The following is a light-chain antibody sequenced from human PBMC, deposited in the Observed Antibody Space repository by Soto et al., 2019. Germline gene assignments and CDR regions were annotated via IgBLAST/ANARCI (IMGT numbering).Light chain of an antibody. Sequence: DIQMTQSPSTLSASVGDPVTITCRASHNISTWLAWYQQKPGKAPKLLIYKASNLENGVPSRFGGSGSGTDFTLAISSLQPDDFESYYCQQSHYYARTFGQGTKVELK. CDR2: KAS. CDR3: QQSHYYART. V-gene: IGKV1-5*03. J-gene: IGKJ1*01. CDR1: HNISTW.